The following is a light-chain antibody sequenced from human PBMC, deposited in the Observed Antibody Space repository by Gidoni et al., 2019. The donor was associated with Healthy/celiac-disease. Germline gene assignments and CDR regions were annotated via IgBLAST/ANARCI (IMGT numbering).Light chain of an antibody. J-gene: IGKJ5*01. CDR1: KSISSW. CDR2: KAS. V-gene: IGKV1-5*03. Sequence: DIQMTQSPSTLSASVGDRVTITCRASKSISSWLAWYQQKPGKAPKLLIYKASSLESGVTSRFSGSGSGTEFTLTISSLQPDDFATYYCQQYNSYPITFGQXTRLEIK. CDR3: QQYNSYPIT.